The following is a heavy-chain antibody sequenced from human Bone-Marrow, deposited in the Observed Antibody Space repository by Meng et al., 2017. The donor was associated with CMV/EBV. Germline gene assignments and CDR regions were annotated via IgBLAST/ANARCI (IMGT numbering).Heavy chain of an antibody. Sequence: GESLKISCAASGFTFSSYWMHWVRQAPGKGLVWVSRINSDGSSTSYADSVKGRFTISRDNAKNTLYLQMNSLRAEDTAVYYCARDRLEATIFGVVRPGGMDVWGHGTKVTVSS. CDR3: ARDRLEATIFGVVRPGGMDV. CDR1: GFTFSSYW. J-gene: IGHJ6*02. D-gene: IGHD3-3*01. CDR2: INSDGSST. V-gene: IGHV3-74*01.